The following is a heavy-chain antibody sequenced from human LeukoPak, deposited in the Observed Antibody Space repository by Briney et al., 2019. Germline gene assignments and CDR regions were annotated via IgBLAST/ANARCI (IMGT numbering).Heavy chain of an antibody. J-gene: IGHJ4*02. CDR1: GXTFSSHA. CDR2: ISYDESNK. CDR3: VTHSGGSLDC. D-gene: IGHD6-19*01. V-gene: IGHV3-30-3*01. Sequence: GGSLRLSCAASGXTFSSHAMHWVRQAPGKGLEWVAVISYDESNKYYADSVKGRFTIFRDNSMNTLYLQMNSLRAEDTAVYYCVTHSGGSLDCWGQGTLVTVSS.